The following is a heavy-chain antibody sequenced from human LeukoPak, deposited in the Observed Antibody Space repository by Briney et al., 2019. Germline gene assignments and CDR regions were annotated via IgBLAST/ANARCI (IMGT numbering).Heavy chain of an antibody. Sequence: GGSLRLSCAASGFTFSRYDMHWVRQAPGKGLEWVSGISGSGGTTYYADSAKGRFTVSRDNSKNTLYLQMNSLRAEDTAVYYCAKANVFGVLDYFDYWGQGTLVTVSS. V-gene: IGHV3-23*01. CDR3: AKANVFGVLDYFDY. CDR1: GFTFSRYD. CDR2: ISGSGGTT. J-gene: IGHJ4*02. D-gene: IGHD3-3*01.